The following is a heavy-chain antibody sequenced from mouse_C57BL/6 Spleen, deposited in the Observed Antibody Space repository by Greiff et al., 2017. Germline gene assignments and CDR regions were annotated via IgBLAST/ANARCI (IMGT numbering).Heavy chain of an antibody. CDR3: ARQDYYGSSYEYFDY. CDR1: GFTFSSYG. D-gene: IGHD1-1*01. J-gene: IGHJ2*01. CDR2: ISSGGSYT. V-gene: IGHV5-6*01. Sequence: EVHLVESGGDLVKPGGSLKLSCAASGFTFSSYGMSWVRQTPDKRLEWVATISSGGSYTYYPDSVKGRFTISRENAKNTLYLQMSRLKSEDTAMYYCARQDYYGSSYEYFDYWGQGTTLTVSS.